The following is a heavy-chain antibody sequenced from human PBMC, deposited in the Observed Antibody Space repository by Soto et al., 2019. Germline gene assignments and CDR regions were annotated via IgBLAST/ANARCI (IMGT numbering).Heavy chain of an antibody. V-gene: IGHV4-59*12. J-gene: IGHJ5*02. CDR1: GGSISSYY. Sequence: QVQLQESGPGLVKTSETLSLTCTVSGGSISSYYWSWIRQPPGKGLEWIGYIYYSGSTNYNPSPKSRVTISVDTSKNLFSLKLSSVTAADTAVYYCAREVHYGSWSYYIRWFDPWGQGTLVTVSS. CDR3: AREVHYGSWSYYIRWFDP. CDR2: IYYSGST. D-gene: IGHD3-10*01.